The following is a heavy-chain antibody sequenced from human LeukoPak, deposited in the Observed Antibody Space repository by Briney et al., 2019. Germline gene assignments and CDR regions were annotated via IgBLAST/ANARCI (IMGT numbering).Heavy chain of an antibody. CDR2: ISSSGSTI. Sequence: GGSLRLSCAASGFSISSYEMNWVRQAPGKGLKWVSYISSSGSTIYYADSVKGRFTISRDNAKNSLYPQMNSLRAEDTAVYYCARVELAPYYYYMDVWGKGTTVTVSS. CDR1: GFSISSYE. CDR3: ARVELAPYYYYMDV. J-gene: IGHJ6*03. V-gene: IGHV3-48*03. D-gene: IGHD1-7*01.